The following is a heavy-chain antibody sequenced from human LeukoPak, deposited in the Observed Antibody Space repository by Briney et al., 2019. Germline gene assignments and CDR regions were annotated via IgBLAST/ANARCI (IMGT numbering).Heavy chain of an antibody. D-gene: IGHD6-6*01. Sequence: GGSLRLSCAASGFSFNTYAMSWVRQAPGKGLEWVSAISPSGDNIYYADSVKGRFTISRDNSKNTLYLQMNSLRAEDTAVYSYAKRRIASPDYYYHYMDVWGKGTTVTVSS. CDR3: AKRRIASPDYYYHYMDV. V-gene: IGHV3-23*01. CDR1: GFSFNTYA. CDR2: ISPSGDNI. J-gene: IGHJ6*03.